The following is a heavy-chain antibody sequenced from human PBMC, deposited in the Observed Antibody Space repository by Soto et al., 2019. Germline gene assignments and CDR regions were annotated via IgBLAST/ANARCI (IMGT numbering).Heavy chain of an antibody. CDR2: ITSDTNTI. Sequence: EVQLVESGGGLVQPGGSLRLTCVASGFPFSIYSMNWVRQAPGKGLEWSSYITSDTNTIKYADSVKGRFTISRENAKNLVYLQMNRLRDEDTVVDFCARSVEGHFDYWGQGTVVTVSS. CDR1: GFPFSIYS. J-gene: IGHJ4*02. CDR3: ARSVEGHFDY. V-gene: IGHV3-48*02. D-gene: IGHD6-19*01.